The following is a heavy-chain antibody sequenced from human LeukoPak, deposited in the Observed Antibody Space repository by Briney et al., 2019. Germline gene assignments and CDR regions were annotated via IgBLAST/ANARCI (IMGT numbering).Heavy chain of an antibody. CDR1: GFTFSNYG. J-gene: IGHJ3*02. Sequence: GGSLRLSCAASGFTFSNYGMHWVRQVPGKGLEWVAAIWFDGIRKYYADSVKGRLTISGDNSKNTLYLQMSSLRAEDTAVYYCARDLEDSSPFGAFDMWGQGTMVTVSS. CDR2: IWFDGIRK. V-gene: IGHV3-33*01. D-gene: IGHD3-22*01. CDR3: ARDLEDSSPFGAFDM.